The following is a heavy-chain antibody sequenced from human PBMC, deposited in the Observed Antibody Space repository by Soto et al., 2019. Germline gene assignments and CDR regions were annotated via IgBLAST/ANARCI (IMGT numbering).Heavy chain of an antibody. J-gene: IGHJ5*02. CDR2: IYPSGST. CDR1: GGSISADGYS. D-gene: IGHD4-17*01. V-gene: IGHV4-30-2*01. CDR3: ARDYGHNWFDP. Sequence: QLQLQESGSGLVEPSQTLSLTCAVSGGSISADGYSWSWIRQPPGKGLEWIGYIYPSGSTYYNPSLMSRVTISVDRSKNQFSLKLTSVTAADTAVYYCARDYGHNWFDPWGQGTLVTVSS.